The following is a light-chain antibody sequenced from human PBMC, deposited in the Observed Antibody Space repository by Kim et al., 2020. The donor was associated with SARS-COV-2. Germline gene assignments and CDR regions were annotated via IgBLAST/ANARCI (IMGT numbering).Light chain of an antibody. CDR3: AAWDDSLNGVI. CDR2: SNI. J-gene: IGLJ2*01. CDR1: TSNIGTNT. Sequence: GQMITISCSGSTSNIGTNTVNWYQQLPGTAPKLLIYSNIQRPSGVPDRFSGSKSGTSASLAISGLQSEDESDYYCAAWDDSLNGVIFGGGTQLTVL. V-gene: IGLV1-44*01.